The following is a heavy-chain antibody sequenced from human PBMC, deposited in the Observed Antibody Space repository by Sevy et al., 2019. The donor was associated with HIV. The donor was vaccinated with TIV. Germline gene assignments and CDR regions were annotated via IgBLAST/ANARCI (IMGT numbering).Heavy chain of an antibody. V-gene: IGHV3-49*03. J-gene: IGHJ4*02. CDR1: GFTFGDHA. Sequence: GESLKISCTSSGFTFGDHAMSWFRQAPGKGLEWVAFIRRNSHEPYGGTTEYAASVKGRFTISRDDSKSIAYLQMNSLKTEDTAVYYCTRPLATADTPEYYFDYWGQGILVTVSS. CDR2: IRRNSHEPYGGTT. D-gene: IGHD5-12*01. CDR3: TRPLATADTPEYYFDY.